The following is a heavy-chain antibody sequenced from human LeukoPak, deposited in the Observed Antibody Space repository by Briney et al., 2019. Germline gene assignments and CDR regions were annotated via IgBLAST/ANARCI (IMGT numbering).Heavy chain of an antibody. J-gene: IGHJ4*02. CDR1: GGSISSDY. D-gene: IGHD5-12*01. CDR3: ARESGNDRELDS. CDR2: IYNTGTS. V-gene: IGHV4-4*07. Sequence: KASETLSLTCTVSGGSISSDYGSWIRQPAGKGLEWIGRIYNTGTSNYNSSLKSRVTMSVDTSTNQFSLRLSSVTAADTAVYYCARESGNDRELDSWGQGNLVTVSS.